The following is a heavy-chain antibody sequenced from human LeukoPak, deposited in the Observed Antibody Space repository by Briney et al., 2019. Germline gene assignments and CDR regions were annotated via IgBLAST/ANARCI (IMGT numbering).Heavy chain of an antibody. CDR2: ISSSSSYI. CDR3: ARASGSGSPYYYMDV. Sequence: GALRLSCSASGFPFSSYSMNWVRQAPGKGLEWVSSISSSSSYIYYADSVKGRFTISRDNAKNSLYLQMNSLRAEDTAVYYCARASGSGSPYYYMDVWGKGTTVTVSS. J-gene: IGHJ6*03. CDR1: GFPFSSYS. D-gene: IGHD3-10*01. V-gene: IGHV3-21*01.